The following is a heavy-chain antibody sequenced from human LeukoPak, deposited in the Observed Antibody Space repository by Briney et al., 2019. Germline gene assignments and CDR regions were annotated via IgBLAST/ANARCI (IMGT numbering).Heavy chain of an antibody. CDR1: GFTFSSYS. CDR3: AKVDGVAAAGTDY. Sequence: GVSLRLSCAASGFTFSSYSMNWVRQAPGKGLEWVAFIRYDGSNKYYADSVKGRFTISRDNSKNTLYLQMNSLRAEDTAVYYCAKVDGVAAAGTDYWGQGTLVTVSS. J-gene: IGHJ4*02. CDR2: IRYDGSNK. D-gene: IGHD6-13*01. V-gene: IGHV3-30*02.